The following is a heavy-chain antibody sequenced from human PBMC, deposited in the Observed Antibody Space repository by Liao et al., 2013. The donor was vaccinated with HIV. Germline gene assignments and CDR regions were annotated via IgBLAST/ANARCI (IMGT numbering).Heavy chain of an antibody. CDR3: ARGRDGYKNY. V-gene: IGHV4-34*01. D-gene: IGHD5-24*01. CDR1: GGSFSGYY. CDR2: INHSGST. J-gene: IGHJ4*02. Sequence: QVQLQQWGAGLLKPSETLSLTCAVYGGSFSGYYWSWIRQPPGKGLEWIGEINHSGSTNYNPSLKSRVTISVDTSKNQFSLQLSSVTAADTAVYHCARGRDGYKNYWGQGTLVTVSS.